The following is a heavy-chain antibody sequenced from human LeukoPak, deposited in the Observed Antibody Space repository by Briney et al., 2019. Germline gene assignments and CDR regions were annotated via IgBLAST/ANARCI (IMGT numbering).Heavy chain of an antibody. D-gene: IGHD1-1*01. J-gene: IGHJ5*02. CDR3: VRGWQQLGS. CDR1: GFTFDDYA. V-gene: IGHV3-9*01. CDR2: ISWNSGSI. Sequence: TGGSLRLSCAASGFTFDDYAMHWVRQAPGKGLEWVSGISWNSGSIGYADSVKGRFTISRDNAKNSLYLQMNSLTAEDTAVYYCVRGWQQLGSWGRGTLVTVSS.